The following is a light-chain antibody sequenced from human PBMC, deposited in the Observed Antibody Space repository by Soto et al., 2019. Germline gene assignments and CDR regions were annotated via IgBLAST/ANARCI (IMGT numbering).Light chain of an antibody. Sequence: QAVVTQEPSLTVSPGGTVTLTCGSSTGAVTNGHYPYWFQQKPGQAPRTLIYDTTNRHSWTPARFSGSLLGGKAALTLSGAQPEDEAEYYCLLSYNGPDVFCTGTKLTVL. CDR3: LLSYNGPDV. V-gene: IGLV7-46*01. J-gene: IGLJ1*01. CDR2: DTT. CDR1: TGAVTNGHY.